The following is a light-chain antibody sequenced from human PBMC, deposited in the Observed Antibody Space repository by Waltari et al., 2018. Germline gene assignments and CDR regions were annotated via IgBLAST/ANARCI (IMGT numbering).Light chain of an antibody. CDR3: LLYYGGARV. CDR1: TGAVTSGHY. J-gene: IGLJ3*02. CDR2: NTS. Sequence: QAVVTQEPSLTVSPGGTVTLTCGSSTGAVTSGHYPYWFQQKPGQAPRTLIYNTSNKHSWTPARFSGSLLGGKAALTLSGAQPEDEAEYSCLLYYGGARVFGGGTRLTVL. V-gene: IGLV7-46*01.